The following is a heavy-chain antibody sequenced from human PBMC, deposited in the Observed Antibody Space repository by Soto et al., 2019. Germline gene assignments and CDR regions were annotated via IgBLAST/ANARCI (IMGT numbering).Heavy chain of an antibody. D-gene: IGHD3-3*01. CDR3: AHRVLRTVFGLVTTTAIYFDF. Sequence: QIALNESGPTVVRPTETLTLTCRFSGFSLTTRGVGVGWIRQSPGKAPEWLALIYWDDDKRYRASLNSRITITKDTSKSQVVLTVSDLDPTDTATYYCAHRVLRTVFGLVTTTAIYFDFWGQGTPVAVSP. J-gene: IGHJ4*02. V-gene: IGHV2-5*02. CDR2: IYWDDDK. CDR1: GFSLTTRGVG.